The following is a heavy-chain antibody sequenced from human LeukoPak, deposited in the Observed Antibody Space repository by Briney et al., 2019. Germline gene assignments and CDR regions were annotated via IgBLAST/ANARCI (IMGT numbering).Heavy chain of an antibody. V-gene: IGHV3-7*01. CDR1: GFTFSSYG. Sequence: PGGSLRLSCSAPGFTFSSYGMNWVRQAPGKGLEWVANINQGGSEKYYVDSVMGRFTISRDNAKNSLYLEMNSLRAEDTAVYYCLRENHDSGWSFDYWGQGTLVTVSS. CDR2: INQGGSEK. D-gene: IGHD3-22*01. J-gene: IGHJ4*02. CDR3: LRENHDSGWSFDY.